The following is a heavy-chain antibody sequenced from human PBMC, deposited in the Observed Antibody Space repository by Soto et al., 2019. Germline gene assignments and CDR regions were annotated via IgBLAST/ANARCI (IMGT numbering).Heavy chain of an antibody. V-gene: IGHV1-69*13. D-gene: IGHD6-6*01. CDR3: ARGVAARKGPSCFDY. Sequence: ASVKVSCKASGGTFSSYAISWVRQAPGQGLEWMGGIIPIFGTANYAQKFQGRVTITADESTSTAYMELSSLRSEDTAVYYCARGVAARKGPSCFDYWGQGTLVTV. CDR1: GGTFSSYA. CDR2: IIPIFGTA. J-gene: IGHJ4*02.